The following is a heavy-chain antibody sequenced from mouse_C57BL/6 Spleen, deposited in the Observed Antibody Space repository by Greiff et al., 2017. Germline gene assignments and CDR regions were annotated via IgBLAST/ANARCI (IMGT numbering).Heavy chain of an antibody. CDR2: ISYSGST. CDR3: ARSYDYDGAWFTY. CDR1: GYSITSDY. J-gene: IGHJ3*01. D-gene: IGHD2-4*01. Sequence: EVMLVESGPGLAKPSPTLSLTCSVTGYSITSDYWNWIRKFPGNKLEYMGYISYSGSTYYNPSLKSRIAITRDTSKNQYYLQLNSVTTEDTATYYCARSYDYDGAWFTYWGQGTLVTVSA. V-gene: IGHV3-8*01.